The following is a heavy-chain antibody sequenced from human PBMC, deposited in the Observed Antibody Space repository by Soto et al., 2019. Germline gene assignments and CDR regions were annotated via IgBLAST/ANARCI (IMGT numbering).Heavy chain of an antibody. CDR3: ARKYCSSTSCPPWYYGMDV. CDR2: IIPIFGTA. Sequence: QVQLVQSGAEVKKPGSSVKVSCKASGGTFSSYAISWVRQAPGQGLEWMGGIIPIFGTANYAQKFQGRVTITADESTNTAYMELSSLRSEDTAVYYCARKYCSSTSCPPWYYGMDVWGQGTTVTVSS. D-gene: IGHD2-2*01. CDR1: GGTFSSYA. J-gene: IGHJ6*02. V-gene: IGHV1-69*01.